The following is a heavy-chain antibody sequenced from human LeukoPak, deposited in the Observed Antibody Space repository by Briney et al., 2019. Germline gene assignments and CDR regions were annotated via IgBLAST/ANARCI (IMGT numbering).Heavy chain of an antibody. J-gene: IGHJ1*01. V-gene: IGHV3-7*03. CDR2: TTKDGSEK. CDR3: VRDGNDGLNDWEY. D-gene: IGHD1-1*01. CDR1: GFIFTDYW. Sequence: GGSLRLSCEASGFIFTDYWITWARKVPGKGLGWVANTTKDGSEKWYVDSVKGRFTISRDNAKNSLYLQMNSLKAGDTALYYCVRDGNDGLNDWEYWGQGALVTVSS.